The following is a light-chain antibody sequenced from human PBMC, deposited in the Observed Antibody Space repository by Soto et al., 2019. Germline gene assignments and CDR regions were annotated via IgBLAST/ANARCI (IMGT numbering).Light chain of an antibody. CDR3: AAWDDRLNGWV. CDR2: SNN. V-gene: IGLV1-44*01. Sequence: QSVLTQPPSASGTPGQRVTISCSGSTSNIGSDTVNWYQQLPGTAPKLLIYSNNQRPSGGPARFSGSTSGTSASLAISGLQSEDEAEYYCAAWDDRLNGWVFGGATKLTVL. CDR1: TSNIGSDT. J-gene: IGLJ3*02.